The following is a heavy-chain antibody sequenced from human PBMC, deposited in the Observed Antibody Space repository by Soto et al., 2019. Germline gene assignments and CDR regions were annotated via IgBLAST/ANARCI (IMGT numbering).Heavy chain of an antibody. CDR3: ARDPGYRYGYN. CDR2: INAGNGNT. D-gene: IGHD5-18*01. J-gene: IGHJ4*02. V-gene: IGHV1-3*01. Sequence: ASVKVSCKASGYTFTSYAMHWVRQAPGQRLEWMGWINAGNGNTKYSQRFQGRVTITRDTSASTAYMELSSLRSEDTAVYYCARDPGYRYGYNWGQGTLVTVSS. CDR1: GYTFTSYA.